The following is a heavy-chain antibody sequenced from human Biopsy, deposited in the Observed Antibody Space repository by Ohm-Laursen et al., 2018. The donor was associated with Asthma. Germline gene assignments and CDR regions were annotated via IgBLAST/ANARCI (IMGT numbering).Heavy chain of an antibody. J-gene: IGHJ6*02. V-gene: IGHV3-23*01. CDR1: EFPFSSYA. CDR2: ISGNGDNT. Sequence: SLRLSCAASEFPFSSYAMNWVRQAPRKGLEWVSSISGNGDNTHYSDSVQGRFIISRDNSKNTLYLQMNSLRVEDTAIYFCAKDKVGAANSYQYGMDVWGQGTTVTVSS. D-gene: IGHD1-26*01. CDR3: AKDKVGAANSYQYGMDV.